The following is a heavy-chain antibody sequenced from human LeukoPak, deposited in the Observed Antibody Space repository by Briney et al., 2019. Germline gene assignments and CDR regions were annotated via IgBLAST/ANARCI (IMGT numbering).Heavy chain of an antibody. CDR3: AKADDDSSGPTGY. CDR2: ISGSGGST. D-gene: IGHD3-22*01. Sequence: SGGSLRLSCAASGFTFSSYAMSWVRQAPGKGLEWVSAISGSGGSTYYADSVKGRFTISRDNSKNTLYLQMNSLRAEDTAVYYCAKADDDSSGPTGYWGQGTLVTVSS. CDR1: GFTFSSYA. J-gene: IGHJ4*02. V-gene: IGHV3-23*01.